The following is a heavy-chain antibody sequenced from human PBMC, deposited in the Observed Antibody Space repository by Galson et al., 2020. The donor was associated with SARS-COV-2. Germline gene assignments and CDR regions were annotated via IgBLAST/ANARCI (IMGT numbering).Heavy chain of an antibody. J-gene: IGHJ3*02. D-gene: IGHD2-2*02. CDR1: GYTFTSHD. V-gene: IGHV1-8*01. CDR2: MNPNSGNT. Sequence: GESLKISCKASGYTFTSHDINWVRQATGQGLEWMGWMNPNSGNTGYAQKFQGRVTMTRNTSISTAYMELSSLRSEDTAVYYCATTADQLLYRDAFDIWGQGTMVTVSS. CDR3: ATTADQLLYRDAFDI.